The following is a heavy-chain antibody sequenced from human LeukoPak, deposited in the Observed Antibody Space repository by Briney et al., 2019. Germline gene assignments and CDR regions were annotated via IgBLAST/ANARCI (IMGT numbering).Heavy chain of an antibody. Sequence: ASVKVSCKASGYPFTDYYMHWVRQAPGQGLEWMGIINPSGGSTSYAQKFQGRVTMTRDTSTSTVYMELSSLRSEDTAVYYCARDKYSSSWYFDYLGHWFDPWGQGTLVTVSS. CDR3: ARDKYSSSWYFDYLGHWFDP. J-gene: IGHJ5*02. D-gene: IGHD6-13*01. CDR1: GYPFTDYY. CDR2: INPSGGST. V-gene: IGHV1-46*01.